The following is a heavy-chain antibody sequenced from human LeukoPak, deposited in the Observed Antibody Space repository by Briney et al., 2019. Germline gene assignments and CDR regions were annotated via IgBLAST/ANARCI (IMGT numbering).Heavy chain of an antibody. Sequence: SETLSLTCTVSGGSTSSSSYYWGWIRQPPGKGLEWLGSIYYSGSTYYNPSLKSRVTISVDTSKNQFSLKLSSVTAADTAVYYCARLQFFYTSPDLNWFDPWGQGTLVIVSS. CDR1: GGSTSSSSYY. CDR3: ARLQFFYTSPDLNWFDP. J-gene: IGHJ5*02. D-gene: IGHD3-16*01. CDR2: IYYSGST. V-gene: IGHV4-39*01.